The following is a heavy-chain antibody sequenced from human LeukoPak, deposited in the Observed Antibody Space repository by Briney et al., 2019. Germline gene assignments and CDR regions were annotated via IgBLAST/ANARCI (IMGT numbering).Heavy chain of an antibody. D-gene: IGHD2-2*01. CDR3: AGASGSNSWYFFDY. Sequence: PGGSLRLSCAASGFTFSSYGMHWVRQAPGKGLEWVAFIPYDGSNKYYADSVKGRFTISRDNSKNTLYLQMNSLRAGDTAVYYCAGASGSNSWYFFDYWGQGTLVTVSS. CDR1: GFTFSSYG. CDR2: IPYDGSNK. V-gene: IGHV3-30*02. J-gene: IGHJ4*02.